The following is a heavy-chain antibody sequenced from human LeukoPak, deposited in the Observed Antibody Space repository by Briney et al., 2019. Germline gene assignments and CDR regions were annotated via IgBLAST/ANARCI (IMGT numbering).Heavy chain of an antibody. CDR2: INHSGST. Sequence: PSETLSLTCAVYGGSFSGYYWSWIRQPPGKGLEWIGEINHSGSTNYNPSLKSRVTISVDTSKNQFSLKLSSVTAADTAVYYCARDYGCSGGSCYHDYWGQGTLVTVSS. CDR3: ARDYGCSGGSCYHDY. J-gene: IGHJ4*02. D-gene: IGHD2-15*01. CDR1: GGSFSGYY. V-gene: IGHV4-34*01.